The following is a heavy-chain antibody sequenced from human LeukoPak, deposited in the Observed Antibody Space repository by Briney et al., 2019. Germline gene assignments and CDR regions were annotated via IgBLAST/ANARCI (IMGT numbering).Heavy chain of an antibody. J-gene: IGHJ6*03. D-gene: IGHD2-2*01. CDR3: ARGYCSSTSCYSPRLDYYYMDV. CDR1: GFTFSSYA. V-gene: IGHV3-30*01. CDR2: ISYDGSNK. Sequence: PGGSLRLSFAASGFTFSSYAMHWVRQAPGKGLEWVAVISYDGSNKYYADSVKGRFTISSDYSKNTLYLQMNRLRAEDTAVYYCARGYCSSTSCYSPRLDYYYMDVWGKGTTVTVSS.